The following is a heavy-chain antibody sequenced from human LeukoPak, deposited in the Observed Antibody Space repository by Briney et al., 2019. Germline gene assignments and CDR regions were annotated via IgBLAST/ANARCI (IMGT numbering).Heavy chain of an antibody. CDR1: GFTFSNFW. CDR2: IKQDGSEK. D-gene: IGHD3-3*01. V-gene: IGHV3-7*01. J-gene: IGHJ4*02. CDR3: ASRSERFLEWAQAVY. Sequence: GGSLRLSCAASGFTFSNFWMNWVRQTPGKGLEWVANIKQDGSEKYYVDSVKGRFTISRDNAKNSLYLQMNSLRAEDTAVYYCASRSERFLEWAQAVYWGQGTLVTVSS.